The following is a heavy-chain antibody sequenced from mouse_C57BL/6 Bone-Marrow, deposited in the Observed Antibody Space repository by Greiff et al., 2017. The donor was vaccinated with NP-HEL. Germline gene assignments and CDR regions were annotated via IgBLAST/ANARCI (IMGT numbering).Heavy chain of an antibody. CDR1: GFTFSSYG. Sequence: VQLVESGGDLVKPGGSLKLSCAASGFTFSSYGMSWVRQTPDKRLEWVATISSGGSYTYYPDSVKGRFTISRDNAKNTLYLQMSSLKSEDTAMYYCARLVPPYWGQGTTLTVSS. CDR2: ISSGGSYT. CDR3: ARLVPPY. J-gene: IGHJ2*01. V-gene: IGHV5-6*01.